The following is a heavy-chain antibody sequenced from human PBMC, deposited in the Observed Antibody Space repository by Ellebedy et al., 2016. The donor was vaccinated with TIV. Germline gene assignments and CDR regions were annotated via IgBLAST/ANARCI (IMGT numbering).Heavy chain of an antibody. V-gene: IGHV3-30*18. Sequence: GGSLRLSXAASGFTFSSYGMHWVRQAPGKGLEWVAVISYDGSNKYYADSVKGRFTISRDNSKNTLYLQMSSLRAEDTAVYYCVKVGQLLSVDGMDVWGQGTTVTVSS. D-gene: IGHD2-2*01. CDR2: ISYDGSNK. J-gene: IGHJ6*02. CDR1: GFTFSSYG. CDR3: VKVGQLLSVDGMDV.